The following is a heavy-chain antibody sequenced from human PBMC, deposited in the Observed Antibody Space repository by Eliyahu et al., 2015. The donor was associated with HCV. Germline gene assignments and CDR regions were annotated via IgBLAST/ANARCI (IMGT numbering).Heavy chain of an antibody. V-gene: IGHV3-23*01. J-gene: IGHJ4*02. CDR2: FIGRGGNA. CDR1: GFTFSTYT. D-gene: IGHD1-26*01. Sequence: EVQLLESGGGLVQPGGSLRLSCEASGFTFSTYTMSWVRQAPGKGLEWVAGFIGRGGNAYYADSVKGRFTISRDNSKNTLXLQMNSLRVEDTAIFYCAKDRWPDGRWDFDYWGQGTLVTVSS. CDR3: AKDRWPDGRWDFDY.